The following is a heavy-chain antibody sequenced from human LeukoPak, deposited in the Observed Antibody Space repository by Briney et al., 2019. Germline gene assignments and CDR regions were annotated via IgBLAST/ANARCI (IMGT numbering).Heavy chain of an antibody. CDR1: GGSISGYF. D-gene: IGHD2-15*01. V-gene: IGHV4-59*08. Sequence: PSETLSLTCTVSGGSISGYFWSCIRQPPGQGLEFIGYIYYTGATLYNPSLKSRVTMSVDTSKNQFSLKLSSVTAADTAVYYCARHDPVGYYQHGMDLWGQGTTVTVSS. J-gene: IGHJ6*02. CDR2: IYYTGAT. CDR3: ARHDPVGYYQHGMDL.